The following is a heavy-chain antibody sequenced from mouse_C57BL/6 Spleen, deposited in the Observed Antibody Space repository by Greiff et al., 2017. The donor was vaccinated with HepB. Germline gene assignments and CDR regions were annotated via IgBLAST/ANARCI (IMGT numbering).Heavy chain of an antibody. CDR1: GYTFTSYW. Sequence: QVQLQQPGAELVMPGASVKLSCKASGYTFTSYWMHWVKQRPGQGLEWIGEIDPSDSYTNYNQKFKGKSTLTVDKSSSTAYMQLSSLTSEDSAVYYCAIFHDFDYWGQGTTLTVSS. CDR3: AIFHDFDY. CDR2: IDPSDSYT. J-gene: IGHJ2*01. V-gene: IGHV1-69*01.